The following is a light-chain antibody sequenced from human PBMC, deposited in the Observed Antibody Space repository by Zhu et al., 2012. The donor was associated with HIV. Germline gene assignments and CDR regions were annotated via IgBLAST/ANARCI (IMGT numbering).Light chain of an antibody. CDR1: QTVSRNY. J-gene: IGKJ2*01. CDR3: QHYVPSPMYT. Sequence: EIVLTRSPGTLSLSPGERATLSCRASQTVSRNYLAWYQQKPGQPPRLLIYSASRRVTGIPDRFSGSGSGTDFTLTISRLEPEDFAVYYCQHYVPSPMYTFGQGTKLEIK. CDR2: SAS. V-gene: IGKV3-20*01.